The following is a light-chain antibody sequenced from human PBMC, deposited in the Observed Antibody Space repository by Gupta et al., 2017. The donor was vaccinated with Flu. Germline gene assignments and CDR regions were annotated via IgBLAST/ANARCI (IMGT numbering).Light chain of an antibody. CDR1: NIGSQN. CDR3: QLWDSSTVV. Sequence: SYVLTQPLSVSVSLGQTARMTCGGNNIGSQNVHWYQQRPGQAPVLVIYGDSNRPFGIPERISGSSTGNTATLTISSAQDGDEADYYCQLWDSSTVVFGGGTKLTV. V-gene: IGLV3-9*01. CDR2: GDS. J-gene: IGLJ2*01.